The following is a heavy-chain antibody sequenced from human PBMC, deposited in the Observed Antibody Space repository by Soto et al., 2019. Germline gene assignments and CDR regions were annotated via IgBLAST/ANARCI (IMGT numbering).Heavy chain of an antibody. CDR2: IFLSDSDT. CDR3: ARKDKSGYFNWFDP. CDR1: GYKFTSSW. V-gene: IGHV5-51*01. J-gene: IGHJ5*02. D-gene: IGHD3-22*01. Sequence: GESLKISCRTSGYKFTSSWIAWVRQMPGKGLEWMGIIFLSDSDTRYSPSFQGQVTISADRSTSTVFLQWASLKASDTAVYFCARKDKSGYFNWFDPWAQGTPVTVSS.